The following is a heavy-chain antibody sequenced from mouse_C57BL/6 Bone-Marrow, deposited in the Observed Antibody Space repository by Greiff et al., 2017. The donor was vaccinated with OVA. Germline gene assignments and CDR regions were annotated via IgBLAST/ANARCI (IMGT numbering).Heavy chain of an antibody. Sequence: QVQLQQSGAELVKPGASVKMSCKASGYTFTSYWITWVKQRPGQGLEWIGDIYPGSGSTNYNEKFKSKATLTVDTSSSTAYMQLSSLTSEDSAVYYCATLWFPYWYFDVWGTGTTVTVSS. V-gene: IGHV1-55*01. D-gene: IGHD2-2*01. J-gene: IGHJ1*03. CDR2: IYPGSGST. CDR3: ATLWFPYWYFDV. CDR1: GYTFTSYW.